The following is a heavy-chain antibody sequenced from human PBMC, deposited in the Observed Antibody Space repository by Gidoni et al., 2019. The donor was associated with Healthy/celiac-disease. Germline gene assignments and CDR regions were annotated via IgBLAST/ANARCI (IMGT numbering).Heavy chain of an antibody. V-gene: IGHV4-59*01. CDR2: IYYSGST. CDR3: ARSTDSPSGSYPIDY. Sequence: QVQLQESGPGLVKPSETLSLTCTVSGGSISSYYWSWIRQPPGKGLEWIGYIYYSGSTNYNPSLKSRVTISVDTSKNQFSLKLSSVTAADTAVYYCARSTDSPSGSYPIDYWGQGTLVTVSS. D-gene: IGHD1-26*01. CDR1: GGSISSYY. J-gene: IGHJ4*02.